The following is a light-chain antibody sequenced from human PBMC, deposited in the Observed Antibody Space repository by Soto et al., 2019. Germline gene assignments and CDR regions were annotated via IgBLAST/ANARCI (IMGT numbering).Light chain of an antibody. CDR3: QQYGSSPPT. V-gene: IGKV3-20*01. CDR1: QSLTNSF. CDR2: DAS. J-gene: IGKJ5*01. Sequence: EIVFTQPPGTLSLSPGERATLSCRASQSLTNSFIAWYQQKPGQAPRLLIYDASSRATGIPDRFSGSGSGTDFTLTISRLEPEDFAVYYCQQYGSSPPTFGQGTRLEI.